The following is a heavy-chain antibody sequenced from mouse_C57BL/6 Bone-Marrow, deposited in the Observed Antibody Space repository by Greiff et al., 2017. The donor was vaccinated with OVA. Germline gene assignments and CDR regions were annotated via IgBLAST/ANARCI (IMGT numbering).Heavy chain of an antibody. CDR1: GYTFTSYW. CDR3: ARGGIYYGSSYDY. CDR2: IDPSDSYT. D-gene: IGHD1-1*01. J-gene: IGHJ2*01. V-gene: IGHV1-50*01. Sequence: VQLQQPGAELVKPGASVKLSCKASGYTFTSYWMQWVKQRPGQGLEWIGEIDPSDSYTNYNQKFKGKATLTVDTSSSTAYMQLSSLTSEDSAVYYCARGGIYYGSSYDYWGQGTTLTVSS.